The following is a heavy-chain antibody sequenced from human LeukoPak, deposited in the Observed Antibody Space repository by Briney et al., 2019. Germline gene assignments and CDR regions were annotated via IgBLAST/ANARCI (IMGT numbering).Heavy chain of an antibody. J-gene: IGHJ5*02. CDR2: ISAYNGNT. CDR3: ARDRSTMVRGSREAENFDP. CDR1: GYTFTSYG. V-gene: IGHV1-18*01. Sequence: ASVKVSCKASGYTFTSYGISWVRQAPGQGLEWMGWISAYNGNTNYAQKLQGRVTMTTDTSTSTAYMELRSLRSDDTAVYYCARDRSTMVRGSREAENFDPWGQGTLVTVSS. D-gene: IGHD3-10*01.